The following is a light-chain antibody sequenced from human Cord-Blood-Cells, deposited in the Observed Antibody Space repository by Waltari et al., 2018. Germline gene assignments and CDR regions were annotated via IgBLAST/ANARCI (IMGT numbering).Light chain of an antibody. CDR1: SSDVGGFTY. J-gene: IGLJ2*01. CDR3: CSYAGSYTVV. Sequence: QSALTQPRPVSGSPGQSVTISCTSTSSDVGGFTYVSWYQQHPGKAPTRMIYDVSKRPSGVPDRVSGSKSGNTASLTIAGLQAEDEADYCCCSYAGSYTVVFGGGTKLTVL. V-gene: IGLV2-11*01. CDR2: DVS.